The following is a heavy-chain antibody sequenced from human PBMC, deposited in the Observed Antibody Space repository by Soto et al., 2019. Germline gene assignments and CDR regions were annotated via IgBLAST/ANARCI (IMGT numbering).Heavy chain of an antibody. CDR1: GGSFSGYY. Sequence: SETLSLTCAVYGGSFSGYYWSWIRQPPGKGLEWIGEINHSGSTNYNPSPKSRVTISVDTSKNQFSLKLSSVTAADTAVYYCARGRGPDYDFWSGYNTYTLWGYGMDVWGQGTTGTVSS. J-gene: IGHJ6*02. CDR3: ARGRGPDYDFWSGYNTYTLWGYGMDV. V-gene: IGHV4-34*01. CDR2: INHSGST. D-gene: IGHD3-3*01.